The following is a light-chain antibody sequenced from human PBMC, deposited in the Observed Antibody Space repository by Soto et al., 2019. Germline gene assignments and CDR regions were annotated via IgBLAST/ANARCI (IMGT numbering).Light chain of an antibody. CDR1: QSVGSDY. CDR3: QQYGDSPQT. J-gene: IGKJ1*01. CDR2: GIF. V-gene: IGKV3-20*01. Sequence: EIVLTQSPRTLSLSPGERATLSCRASQSVGSDYVAWYQHRPGQAPRLLFSGIFRRATGIPDRFSGSGFGTDFTLTITRLEPEDFAVYYCQQYGDSPQTFGPGTKVDIK.